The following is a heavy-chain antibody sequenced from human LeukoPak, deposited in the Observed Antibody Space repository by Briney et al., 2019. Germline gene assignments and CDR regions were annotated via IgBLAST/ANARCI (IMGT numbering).Heavy chain of an antibody. Sequence: SVKVSCKASGGTFSSYAISWVRQAPGQGLEWMGRIIPILGIANYAQKFQGRVTITADKSTSTAYMELSSLRSEDTAVYYCARDSTYYYGSGSYSDAFDIWGQGTMVTVSS. CDR1: GGTFSSYA. D-gene: IGHD3-10*01. CDR2: IIPILGIA. V-gene: IGHV1-69*04. J-gene: IGHJ3*02. CDR3: ARDSTYYYGSGSYSDAFDI.